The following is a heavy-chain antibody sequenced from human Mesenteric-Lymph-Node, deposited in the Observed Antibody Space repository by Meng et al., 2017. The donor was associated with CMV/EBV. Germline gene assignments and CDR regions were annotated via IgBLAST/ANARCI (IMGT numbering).Heavy chain of an antibody. Sequence: GESLKISCAASGFTFSSYGMHWVRQAPGKGLEWVAFIRYDGSNKYYADSVKGRFTISRDNSKNTLYLQMNSLRPEDTAVYYCARDSSGWYMGFDYWGQGTLVTVSS. D-gene: IGHD6-19*01. J-gene: IGHJ4*02. CDR3: ARDSSGWYMGFDY. CDR2: IRYDGSNK. V-gene: IGHV3-30*02. CDR1: GFTFSSYG.